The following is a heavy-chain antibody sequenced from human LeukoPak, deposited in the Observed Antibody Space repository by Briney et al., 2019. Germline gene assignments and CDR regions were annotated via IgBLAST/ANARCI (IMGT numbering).Heavy chain of an antibody. V-gene: IGHV4-39*01. CDR1: GGSISSSSYY. CDR2: MYYSGST. CDR3: ARARITMMGLYYFDY. D-gene: IGHD3-22*01. J-gene: IGHJ4*02. Sequence: SETLSLTCTVSGGSISSSSYYWGWIRQPPGKGLEWVGTMYYSGSTYYNPSLKSRVTIPEDTSKNQFSLKLSSVTAADTAVYYCARARITMMGLYYFDYWGQGTLVTVSS.